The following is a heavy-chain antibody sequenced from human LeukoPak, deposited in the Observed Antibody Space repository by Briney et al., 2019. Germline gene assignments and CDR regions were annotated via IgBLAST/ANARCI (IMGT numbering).Heavy chain of an antibody. D-gene: IGHD2-2*01. CDR2: ISGNGGST. CDR3: AKERTSRLGYCSSTSCFFQY. Sequence: GGSLRLSCAASGFIFSNSAMSWVRQAPGKGLEWVTGISGNGGSTYYADSVKGRFTISRDNSKNTLYLQMNSLRVEDTAVYYCAKERTSRLGYCSSTSCFFQYWGQGTLVTVSS. J-gene: IGHJ1*01. CDR1: GFIFSNSA. V-gene: IGHV3-23*01.